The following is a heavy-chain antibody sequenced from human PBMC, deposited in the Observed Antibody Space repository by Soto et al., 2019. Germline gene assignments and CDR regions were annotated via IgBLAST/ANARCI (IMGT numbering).Heavy chain of an antibody. J-gene: IGHJ4*02. CDR3: ARDDGYRSIDY. CDR1: GFTFSGYW. Sequence: EVQLVESGGGLAQPGGSLRLSCVASGFTFSGYWMSWVRQTPGKGLEWVTNTKPDGSETYYLDSVTGRFTISRDNVRNSLYLLMSSLRGDDTAVYYCARDDGYRSIDYWGQGALVTVSP. V-gene: IGHV3-7*03. CDR2: TKPDGSET. D-gene: IGHD5-18*01.